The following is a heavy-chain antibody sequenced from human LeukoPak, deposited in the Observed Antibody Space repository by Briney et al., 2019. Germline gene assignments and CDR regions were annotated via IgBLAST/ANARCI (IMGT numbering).Heavy chain of an antibody. V-gene: IGHV3-48*01. D-gene: IGHD6-19*01. CDR1: GFTFSSYS. J-gene: IGHJ4*02. Sequence: GGSLRLSCVASGFTFSSYSMNWVRQAPGKGLEWVSYISSSSSTIYYADSVKGRFTISRDNAKNSLFLQTNSLRVDDTAVYYCARDSGWFRFDYWGQGTLVTVSS. CDR3: ARDSGWFRFDY. CDR2: ISSSSSTI.